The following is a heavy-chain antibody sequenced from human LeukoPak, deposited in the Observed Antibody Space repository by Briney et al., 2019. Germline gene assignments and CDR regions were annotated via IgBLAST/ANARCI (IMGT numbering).Heavy chain of an antibody. J-gene: IGHJ5*02. CDR1: AYTFSSYL. D-gene: IGHD3-10*01. CDR3: ARDLGLRGVTNWFDP. Sequence: GASVKVSCKASAYTFSSYLIHWVRQAPGQGPEWMGIIDPSGGSTAYAQKFQGRVTMTRDTSTSTVYMELSSLRSEDTAVYYCARDLGLRGVTNWFDPWGQGTLVTVSS. CDR2: IDPSGGST. V-gene: IGHV1-46*01.